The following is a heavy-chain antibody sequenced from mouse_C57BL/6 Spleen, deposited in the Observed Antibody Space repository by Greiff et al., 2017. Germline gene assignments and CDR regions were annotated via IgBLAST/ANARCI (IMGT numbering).Heavy chain of an antibody. CDR1: GFTFSDYY. D-gene: IGHD1-1*01. Sequence: EVMLVESEGGLVQPGSSMKLSCTASGFTFSDYYMAWVRQVPEKGLEWVANINYDGSSTYYLDSLKSRFIISRDNAKNILYLQMSSLKSEDTATYYGARDGEGCSNYCVHWGQGTTLTVAS. CDR2: INYDGSST. CDR3: ARDGEGCSNYCVH. J-gene: IGHJ2*01. V-gene: IGHV5-16*01.